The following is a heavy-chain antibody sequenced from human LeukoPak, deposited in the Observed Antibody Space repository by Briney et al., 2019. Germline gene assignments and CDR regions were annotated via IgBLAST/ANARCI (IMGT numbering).Heavy chain of an antibody. CDR3: ASTDGLTGYSGFDY. Sequence: PGGSLRLSCAASGFTFDDYAMHWVRQAPGKGLEWVSLISGEGGSTYYADSVKGRFTISRDNSKNSLYLQMNSPRTEDTALYYCASTDGLTGYSGFDYWGQGTLVTVSS. V-gene: IGHV3-43*02. D-gene: IGHD3-9*01. J-gene: IGHJ4*02. CDR1: GFTFDDYA. CDR2: ISGEGGST.